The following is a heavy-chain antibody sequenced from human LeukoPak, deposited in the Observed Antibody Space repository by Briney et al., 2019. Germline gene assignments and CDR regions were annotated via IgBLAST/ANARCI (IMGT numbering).Heavy chain of an antibody. CDR3: ARGGPQLRQFGY. Sequence: SETLSLTCAVYGGSFSGYYWSWIRQPPGKGLEWIGEINHSGSTNYNPSLKSRVTISVDTSKNQFSLKLSSVTAADTAVYYCARGGPQLRQFGYWGQGTLVTVSS. J-gene: IGHJ4*02. D-gene: IGHD2-2*01. V-gene: IGHV4-34*01. CDR2: INHSGST. CDR1: GGSFSGYY.